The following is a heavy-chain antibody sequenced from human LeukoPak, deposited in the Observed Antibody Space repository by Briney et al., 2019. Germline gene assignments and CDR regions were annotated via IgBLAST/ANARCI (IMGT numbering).Heavy chain of an antibody. V-gene: IGHV3-73*01. CDR1: GFTFSGSA. J-gene: IGHJ5*02. CDR3: TRLMAGFDP. Sequence: GGSLKLSCAASGFTFSGSAMHWVRQASGKGLEWVGRIRSKANSYATAYAASVKGRFTISRDDSKNTAYLQMNSLKTEDTAVYYCTRLMAGFDPWGQGTLVTVPS. D-gene: IGHD2-8*01. CDR2: IRSKANSYAT.